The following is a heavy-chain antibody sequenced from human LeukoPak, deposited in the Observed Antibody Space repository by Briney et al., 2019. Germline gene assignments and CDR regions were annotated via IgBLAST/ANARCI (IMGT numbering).Heavy chain of an antibody. CDR3: ARSHADYYDFWSGYYLYAFDI. D-gene: IGHD3-3*01. Sequence: SETLSLTCAVYGGSFSGYYWSWIRQPPGKGLEWIGYIYYSGSTNYNPSLKSRVTISVDTSKNQFSLKLSSVTAADTAVYYCARSHADYYDFWSGYYLYAFDIWGQGTMVTVSS. V-gene: IGHV4-59*08. CDR1: GGSFSGYY. J-gene: IGHJ3*02. CDR2: IYYSGST.